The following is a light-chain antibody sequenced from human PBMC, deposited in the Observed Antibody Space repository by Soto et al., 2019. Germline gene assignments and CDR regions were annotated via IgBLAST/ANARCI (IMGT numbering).Light chain of an antibody. CDR2: AAS. CDR3: QQYNNYPIT. V-gene: IGKV1-16*02. Sequence: DIQMTQSPSSLSASVGDRVTITCRASQGISNYLAWFQQKPGQASKSLIYAASSLQSGVPSKFSGSGSWSGFNPTISGLLPEDFAAAYCQQYNNYPITFGKGTQLEIK. J-gene: IGKJ5*01. CDR1: QGISNY.